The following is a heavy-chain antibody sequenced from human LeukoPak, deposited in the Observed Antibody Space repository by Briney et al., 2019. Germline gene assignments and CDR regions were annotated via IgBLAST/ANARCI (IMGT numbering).Heavy chain of an antibody. CDR3: AKDRAGNQDWVGFDP. CDR2: IRDSGEA. J-gene: IGHJ5*02. Sequence: PGGCLRLSCAVSGFRVSYYYMSWVRQAPGKGLEWVGLIRDSGEAFYADFARGRFAISRDESENTLYLQMNSLRVEDTADYFCAKDRAGNQDWVGFDPWGQGTPVIVSS. D-gene: IGHD1-14*01. V-gene: IGHV3-66*02. CDR1: GFRVSYYY.